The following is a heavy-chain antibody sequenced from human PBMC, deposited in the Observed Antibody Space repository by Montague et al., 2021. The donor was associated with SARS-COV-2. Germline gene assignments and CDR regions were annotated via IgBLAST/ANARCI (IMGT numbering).Heavy chain of an antibody. Sequence: RSQIYYADSLQGRFSISRDNAKNSLFLQMRSLTAEDTAVYYCTRVVAVRDGFDSWGQGTLVTVSS. D-gene: IGHD6-6*01. J-gene: IGHJ4*02. V-gene: IGHV3-21*01. CDR3: TRVVAVRDGFDS. CDR2: RSQI.